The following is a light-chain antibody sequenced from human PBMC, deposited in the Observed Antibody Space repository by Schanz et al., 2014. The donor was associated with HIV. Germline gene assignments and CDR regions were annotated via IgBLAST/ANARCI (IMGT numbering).Light chain of an antibody. CDR3: QHSYSAPYT. Sequence: DIQMTQSPSSLSASVGDRVTITCRASQSISRFLNWYQQKPGKAPKLLIYATSNFQSGVPSRFSGSGSGTEFTLTISSLQPDDFATYYCQHSYSAPYTFGPGTKIDVK. J-gene: IGKJ3*01. CDR2: ATS. CDR1: QSISRF. V-gene: IGKV1-39*01.